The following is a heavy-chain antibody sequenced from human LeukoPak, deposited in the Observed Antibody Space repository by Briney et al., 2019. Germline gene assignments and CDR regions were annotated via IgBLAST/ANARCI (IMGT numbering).Heavy chain of an antibody. V-gene: IGHV3-30*03. CDR2: ISYDGSNQ. CDR1: GFTFNNYG. Sequence: GGSLRLSCAASGFTFNNYGMHWVRQAPGKGLEWVAVISYDGSNQYYADSAKGRFTISRDNAKNSLYLQMNSLRAEDTAVYLCARFQGGSTFDYWGQGTLVTVSS. CDR3: ARFQGGSTFDY. D-gene: IGHD2-15*01. J-gene: IGHJ4*02.